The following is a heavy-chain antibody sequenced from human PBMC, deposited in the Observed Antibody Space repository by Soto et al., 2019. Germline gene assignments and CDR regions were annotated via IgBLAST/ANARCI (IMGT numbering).Heavy chain of an antibody. Sequence: QVQLVESGGGVVQPGRSLRLSCAASGFTFSSYAMHWVRQAPGKGLEGVAGISYDGSNKYYADSVKGRFTISRDNSKNPLYLQMNSLRAEDTAVYYCARDRYEDGNGYDYGMDGWGQGTTVTVPS. D-gene: IGHD5-12*01. CDR3: ARDRYEDGNGYDYGMDG. CDR1: GFTFSSYA. CDR2: ISYDGSNK. V-gene: IGHV3-30-3*01. J-gene: IGHJ6*02.